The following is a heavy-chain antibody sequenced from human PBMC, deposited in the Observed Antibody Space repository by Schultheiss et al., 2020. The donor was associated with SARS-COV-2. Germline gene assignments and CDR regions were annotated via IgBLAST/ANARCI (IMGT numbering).Heavy chain of an antibody. CDR2: IYYSGST. CDR3: ARQRYNWNDDGMDV. J-gene: IGHJ6*02. Sequence: SETLSLTCTVSSGSISSGGYYWSWIRQHPGKGLEWIGYIYYSGSTNYNPSLKSRVTMSVDTSKNQFSLKLSSVTAADTAVYYCARQRYNWNDDGMDVWGQGTTVTVSS. CDR1: SGSISSGGYY. D-gene: IGHD1-1*01. V-gene: IGHV4-61*08.